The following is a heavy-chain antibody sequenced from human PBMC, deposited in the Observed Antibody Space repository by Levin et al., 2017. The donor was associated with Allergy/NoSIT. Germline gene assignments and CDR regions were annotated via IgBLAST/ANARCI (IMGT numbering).Heavy chain of an antibody. CDR2: IYYSGST. CDR3: ARQLEVGYVYYYYYMDV. V-gene: IGHV4-59*08. CDR1: GGSISSYY. Sequence: SQTLSLTCTVSGGSISSYYWSWIRQPPGKGLEWIGYIYYSGSTNYNPSLKSRVTISVDTSKNQFSLKLSSVTAADTAVYYCARQLEVGYVYYYYYMDVWGKGTTVTVSS. D-gene: IGHD5-12*01. J-gene: IGHJ6*03.